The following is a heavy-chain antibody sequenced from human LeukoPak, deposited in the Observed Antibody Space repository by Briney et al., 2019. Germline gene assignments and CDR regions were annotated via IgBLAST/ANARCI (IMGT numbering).Heavy chain of an antibody. CDR2: IYYSGST. V-gene: IGHV4-59*01. D-gene: IGHD6-13*01. CDR3: AGTDSSSWFDY. Sequence: ASETLSLTCTVSGGSISSYYWSWIRQPPGKGLEWIGYIYYSGSTNYNPSLKSRVTISVDTSKNQFSLKLSSVTAADTAVYYCAGTDSSSWFDYWGQGTLVTVSS. J-gene: IGHJ4*02. CDR1: GGSISSYY.